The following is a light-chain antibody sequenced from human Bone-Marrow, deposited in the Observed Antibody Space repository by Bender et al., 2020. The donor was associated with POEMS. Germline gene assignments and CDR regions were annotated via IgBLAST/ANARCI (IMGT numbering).Light chain of an antibody. J-gene: IGLJ2*01. Sequence: QSVLTQPASMSGSPGESVTISCSGSSSDIGGYNYVSWYQQHPGKAPTTITFDVSNRPSGVASRFYGSKSGNTASLTISWLQPEDEADYYCSSDTTGGYVVFGGGTKLTVL. CDR2: DVS. CDR1: SSDIGGYNY. V-gene: IGLV2-14*03. CDR3: SSDTTGGYVV.